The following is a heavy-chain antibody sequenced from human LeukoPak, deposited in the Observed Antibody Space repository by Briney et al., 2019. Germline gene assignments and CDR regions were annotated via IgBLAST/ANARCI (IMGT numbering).Heavy chain of an antibody. CDR3: ARDHVPIAAANPIDAFDI. J-gene: IGHJ3*02. CDR1: GFTFSSYA. D-gene: IGHD6-13*01. CDR2: IYSGGST. V-gene: IGHV3-53*01. Sequence: GGSLRLSCAASGFTFSSYAMSWVRQAPGKGLEWGSVIYSGGSTYYADSVKGRFTISRDNSKNTLYLQMNSLRAEDTAVYYCARDHVPIAAANPIDAFDIWGQGTMVTVSS.